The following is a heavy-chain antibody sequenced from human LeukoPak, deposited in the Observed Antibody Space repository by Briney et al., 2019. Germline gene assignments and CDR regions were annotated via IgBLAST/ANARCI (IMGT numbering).Heavy chain of an antibody. J-gene: IGHJ3*02. CDR2: IYYSGST. CDR3: ARAPIVATRSDI. D-gene: IGHD5-12*01. V-gene: IGHV4-39*07. CDR1: GGSISSSSYY. Sequence: KPSETLSLTCTVSGGSISSSSYYWGWIRQPPGKGLEWIGSIYYSGSTYYNPSLKSRVTISVDTSKNQFSLKLSSVTAADTAVYYCARAPIVATRSDIWGQGTMVTVSS.